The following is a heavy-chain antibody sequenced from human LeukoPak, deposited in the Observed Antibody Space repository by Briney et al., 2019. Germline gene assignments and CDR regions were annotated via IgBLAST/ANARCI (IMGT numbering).Heavy chain of an antibody. CDR3: ARGLVVPAARAMDV. CDR2: MNPNSGNT. Sequence: GASVKVSCKASGDTFTSYDINWVRQATGQGLEWMGWMNPNSGNTGYAQKFQGRVTITRNTSISTAYMELSSLRSEDTAVYYCARGLVVPAARAMDVWGKGTTVTVSS. V-gene: IGHV1-8*03. CDR1: GDTFTSYD. J-gene: IGHJ6*04. D-gene: IGHD2-2*01.